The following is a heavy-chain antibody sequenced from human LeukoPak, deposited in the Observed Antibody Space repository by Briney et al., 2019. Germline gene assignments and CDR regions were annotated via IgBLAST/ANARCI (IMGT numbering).Heavy chain of an antibody. CDR3: ARDVTVVRGVMGWFDP. CDR1: GGSISSYH. D-gene: IGHD3-10*01. J-gene: IGHJ5*02. V-gene: IGHV4-59*12. Sequence: TSETLSLTCTVSGGSISSYHWSWIRQPPGKGLEWIGYIYYSGSTNYNPSLKSRVTISVDTSKNQFSLKLSSVTAADTAVYYCARDVTVVRGVMGWFDPWGQGTLVTVSS. CDR2: IYYSGST.